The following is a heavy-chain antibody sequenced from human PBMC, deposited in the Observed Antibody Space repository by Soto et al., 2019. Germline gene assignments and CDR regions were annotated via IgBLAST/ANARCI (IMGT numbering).Heavy chain of an antibody. CDR1: GFTFSSYS. CDR2: ISSSSSYI. Sequence: EVPLVESGGGLVKPGGSLRLSCAASGFTFSSYSMNWVRQAPGKGLEWVSSISSSSSYIYYADSVKGRFTISRDNAKNSLYLQMNRLRAEDTAVYYCARESIVVVPAAPRRNWFDPWGQGTLVTVSS. V-gene: IGHV3-21*01. CDR3: ARESIVVVPAAPRRNWFDP. J-gene: IGHJ5*02. D-gene: IGHD2-2*01.